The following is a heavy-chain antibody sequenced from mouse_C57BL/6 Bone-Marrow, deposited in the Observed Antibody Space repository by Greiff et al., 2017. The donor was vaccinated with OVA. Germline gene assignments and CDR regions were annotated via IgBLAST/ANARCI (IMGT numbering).Heavy chain of an antibody. J-gene: IGHJ3*01. D-gene: IGHD3-2*02. Sequence: EVQLQQSGAELVRPGASVKLSCTASGFNIKDYYMHWVKQRPEQGLEWIGRIDPEDGDTEYAPKFQGKATMTADTSSNTAYLQLSSLTSEDTAVYDCTADSSGYVTYWGQGTLVTVSA. CDR2: IDPEDGDT. CDR1: GFNIKDYY. CDR3: TADSSGYVTY. V-gene: IGHV14-1*01.